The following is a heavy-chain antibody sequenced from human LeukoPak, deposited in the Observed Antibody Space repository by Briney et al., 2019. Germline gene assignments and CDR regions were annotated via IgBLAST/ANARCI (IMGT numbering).Heavy chain of an antibody. CDR3: ARDLLPMGEQVGMDV. Sequence: PGRSLRLSCAASGFTFSSYAMHWVRQAPGKGLEWVAVISYDGSNKYYADSVKGRFTISRDNSKNTLYLQMNSLRAEDTAVYYCARDLLPMGEQVGMDVWGQGTTVTVSS. CDR1: GFTFSSYA. D-gene: IGHD3-16*01. J-gene: IGHJ6*02. CDR2: ISYDGSNK. V-gene: IGHV3-30*04.